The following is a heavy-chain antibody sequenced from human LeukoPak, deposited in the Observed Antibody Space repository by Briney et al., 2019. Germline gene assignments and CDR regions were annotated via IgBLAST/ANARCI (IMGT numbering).Heavy chain of an antibody. V-gene: IGHV3-23*01. CDR2: ISSSGGST. D-gene: IGHD2-2*01. CDR1: GFTFSSYA. CDR3: AKGLMYQLLIWFDP. J-gene: IGHJ5*02. Sequence: PGGSLRLSCAASGFTFSSYAMSWVRQAPGKGLEWVSTISSSGGSTHYADSVKGRFTMSRGNSKNTLYLQMSSLRVDDTAVYYCAKGLMYQLLIWFDPWGQGTLVTVSS.